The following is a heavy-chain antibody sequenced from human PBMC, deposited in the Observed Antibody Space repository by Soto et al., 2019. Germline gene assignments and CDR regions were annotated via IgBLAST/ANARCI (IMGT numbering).Heavy chain of an antibody. Sequence: QVQLVESGGGGVQPGRSLRLSCAASGFMFSNHGMHWVRQAQGKGLEWVAVIWSDGNNRYYADSVKGRFTISRDNSKNTVYLQMNSLRAEDTAVYYCVRGDNWNDEASDYWGQGTLVTVSS. V-gene: IGHV3-33*01. D-gene: IGHD1-1*01. CDR2: IWSDGNNR. CDR3: VRGDNWNDEASDY. CDR1: GFMFSNHG. J-gene: IGHJ4*02.